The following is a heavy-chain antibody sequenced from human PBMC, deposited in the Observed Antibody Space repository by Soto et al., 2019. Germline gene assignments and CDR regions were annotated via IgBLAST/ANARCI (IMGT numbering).Heavy chain of an antibody. CDR3: AREPGVTNGWFAFDI. Sequence: ASVKVSCKASGYTFTSYGISWVRQAPGQGLEWMGWISAYNGNTNYAQKLQGRVTISVDTSKNQFSLKLSSVTAADTAVYYCAREPGVTNGWFAFDIWGQGTMVTVSS. D-gene: IGHD4-17*01. J-gene: IGHJ3*02. CDR2: ISAYNGNT. CDR1: GYTFTSYG. V-gene: IGHV1-18*01.